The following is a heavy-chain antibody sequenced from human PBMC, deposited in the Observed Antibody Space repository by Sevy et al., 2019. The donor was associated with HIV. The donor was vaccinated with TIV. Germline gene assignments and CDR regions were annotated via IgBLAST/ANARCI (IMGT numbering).Heavy chain of an antibody. CDR3: SRVSTGTHHNNWFDP. CDR1: GGSISSGGYS. J-gene: IGHJ5*02. Sequence: SETLSLTCAVSGGSISSGGYSWSWIRQPPGKGLEWIGYISHSGSTYYNPSLKSRLTISVDRSKNKFSLNLSSVTAADTALYYCSRVSTGTHHNNWFDPWGQGTLVTVSS. V-gene: IGHV4-30-2*01. CDR2: ISHSGST. D-gene: IGHD1-1*01.